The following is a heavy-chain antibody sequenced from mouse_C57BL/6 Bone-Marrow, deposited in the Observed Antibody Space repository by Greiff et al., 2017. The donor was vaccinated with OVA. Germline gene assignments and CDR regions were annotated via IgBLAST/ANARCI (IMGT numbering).Heavy chain of an antibody. Sequence: VKVVESGPGLVQPSQSLSITCTVSGFSLTSYGVHWVRQSPGKGLEWLGVIWSGGSTDYNAAFISRLSISKDNSKSQVFFKMNSLQADDTAIYYCARKGYYDYGYAMDDWGQGTSVTVSS. V-gene: IGHV2-2*01. CDR2: IWSGGST. CDR1: GFSLTSYG. J-gene: IGHJ4*01. CDR3: ARKGYYDYGYAMDD. D-gene: IGHD2-4*01.